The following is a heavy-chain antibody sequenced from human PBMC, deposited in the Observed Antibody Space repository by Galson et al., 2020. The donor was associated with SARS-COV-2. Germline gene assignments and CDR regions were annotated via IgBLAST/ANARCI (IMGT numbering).Heavy chain of an antibody. J-gene: IGHJ4*02. D-gene: IGHD3-10*01. CDR2: ISYDGSNK. V-gene: IGHV3-30*04. CDR1: GFTFSSYA. Sequence: GGSLRLSCAASGFTFSSYAMHWVRQAPGKGLEWVAVISYDGSNKYYADSVKGRFTISRDNSKNTLYLQMNSLRAEDTAVYYCARSGSGSYYSHSDYWGQGTLVTVSS. CDR3: ARSGSGSYYSHSDY.